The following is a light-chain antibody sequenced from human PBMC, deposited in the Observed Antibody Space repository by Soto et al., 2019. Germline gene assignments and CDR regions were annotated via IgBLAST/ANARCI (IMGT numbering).Light chain of an antibody. Sequence: SYELTQPPSVSVAPGKTARISCGGNNIGGKSVHWYQQKPGQAPVLVIYYDSDRPSGIPERFSGSNSGNTATLTISRVEAVDEADYYCQVWDSSSDHLYVFGTGTKLTVL. J-gene: IGLJ1*01. CDR3: QVWDSSSDHLYV. V-gene: IGLV3-21*04. CDR1: NIGGKS. CDR2: YDS.